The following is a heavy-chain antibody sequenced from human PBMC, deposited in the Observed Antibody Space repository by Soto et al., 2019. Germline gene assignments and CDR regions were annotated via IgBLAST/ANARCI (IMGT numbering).Heavy chain of an antibody. V-gene: IGHV4-39*01. Sequence: QLQLQESGPGLVKPSETLSLSCTVSGDSVISDHYYWAWVRQPPGKGLEWIGNVNYRGNSYQNPSLKIRATITVDTSTDPLSLKLTPVTAADTSVYYCARQGGNKFDYWGQGTLGTVSS. CDR1: GDSVISDHYY. CDR3: ARQGGNKFDY. D-gene: IGHD3-16*01. J-gene: IGHJ4*02. CDR2: VNYRGNS.